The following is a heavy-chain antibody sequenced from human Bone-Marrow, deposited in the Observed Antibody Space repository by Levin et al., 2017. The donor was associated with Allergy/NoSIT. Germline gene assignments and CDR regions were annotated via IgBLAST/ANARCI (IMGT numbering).Heavy chain of an antibody. CDR2: ISPFNGFT. V-gene: IGHV1-18*01. CDR1: GYTFKSFG. CDR3: TRDPGILGVEIIPYFDY. J-gene: IGHJ4*02. D-gene: IGHD3-3*01. Sequence: ASVKVSCKTSGYTFKSFGISWVRQAPGQGLEWVAWISPFNGFTNYAKNVQGRVTVTTDIFTSTVYMELTSLRSDDTAVYYCTRDPGILGVEIIPYFDYWGQGTLVTVSS.